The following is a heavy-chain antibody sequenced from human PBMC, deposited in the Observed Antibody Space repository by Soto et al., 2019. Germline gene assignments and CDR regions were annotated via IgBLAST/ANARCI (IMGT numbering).Heavy chain of an antibody. CDR3: ARGWGKYFDF. V-gene: IGHV4-59*01. CDR1: GGSISSYY. Sequence: SETLSLTCTVSGGSISSYYWSWIRQPPGKGLEWIGYSYYSGTTNYNPSLESRVMISIETSKNQFSLNLQSVTPADTAVYYCARGWGKYFDFWGRGTLVTVSS. J-gene: IGHJ2*01. CDR2: SYYSGTT. D-gene: IGHD3-16*01.